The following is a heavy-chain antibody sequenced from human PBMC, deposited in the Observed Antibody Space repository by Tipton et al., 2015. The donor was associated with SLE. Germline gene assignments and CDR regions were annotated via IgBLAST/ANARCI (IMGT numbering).Heavy chain of an antibody. CDR2: INPSGST. J-gene: IGHJ6*03. CDR1: GGSFSGYY. D-gene: IGHD2-2*02. CDR3: ARGPRQPVVVVPAAITYYFYYMDV. V-gene: IGHV4-34*01. Sequence: TLSLTCAVYGGSFSGYYWSWIRQPPGKGLEWIGEINPSGSTKYNPSLKSQITISVDTSKNQFSLKLSSVTAADTAVYYCARGPRQPVVVVPAAITYYFYYMDVWGKGTTVTVSS.